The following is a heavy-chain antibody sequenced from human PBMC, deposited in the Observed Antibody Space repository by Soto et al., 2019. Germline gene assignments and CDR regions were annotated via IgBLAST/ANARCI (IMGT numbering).Heavy chain of an antibody. CDR3: AKMQGMEVWAYSLDF. J-gene: IGHJ4*02. D-gene: IGHD3-16*01. Sequence: PGGSLRLSCAASGFIFSGYAMHWVRQAPGKGLEWVAVISYDGNTQYYADSVKGRFTVSRDNSNNMLYVQMNNLRDEDTAMYYCAKMQGMEVWAYSLDFWGQGTPVTVSS. CDR1: GFIFSGYA. V-gene: IGHV3-30-3*02. CDR2: ISYDGNTQ.